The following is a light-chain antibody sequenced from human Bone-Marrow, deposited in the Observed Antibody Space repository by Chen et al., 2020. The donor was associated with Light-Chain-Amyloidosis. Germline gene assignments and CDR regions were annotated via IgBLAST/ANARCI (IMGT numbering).Light chain of an antibody. CDR2: DDS. Sequence: SYVLTQPSSVSVAPGQTAPLACGGNNIGSTSVHWYQQTPGQAPLLVVYDDSDRPSGIPERLSGSNSGKTATLTISRVEAGDEADYYCQVWDRSSDRPVFGGGTKLTVL. CDR3: QVWDRSSDRPV. J-gene: IGLJ3*02. CDR1: NIGSTS. V-gene: IGLV3-21*02.